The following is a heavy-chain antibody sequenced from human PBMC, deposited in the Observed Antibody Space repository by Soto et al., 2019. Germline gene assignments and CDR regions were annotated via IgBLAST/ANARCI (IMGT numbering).Heavy chain of an antibody. CDR1: GYTFTGYA. J-gene: IGHJ4*02. Sequence: ASVKVSCKASGYTFTGYAMHWLRQAPGQRLEWMGWINAGNGNTKYSQKIQGRVTITRDTSASTAYMELSSLRSEDTAVYYCARAVAVAADFDYCGQGTLVTVSS. D-gene: IGHD6-19*01. V-gene: IGHV1-3*01. CDR3: ARAVAVAADFDY. CDR2: INAGNGNT.